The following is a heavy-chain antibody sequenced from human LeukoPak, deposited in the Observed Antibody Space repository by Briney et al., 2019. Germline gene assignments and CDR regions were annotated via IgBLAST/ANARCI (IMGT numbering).Heavy chain of an antibody. CDR1: GFTFSSYA. D-gene: IGHD5-18*01. CDR2: ISGSGGST. CDR3: AKGVAQLWFGFDP. V-gene: IGHV3-23*01. J-gene: IGHJ5*02. Sequence: GGSLRLSCVASGFTFSSYAMTWVRQAPGKGLEWVSAISGSGGSTYYADSVKGRFTISRDNSKNTLYLQMNSLRVGDTALYYCAKGVAQLWFGFDPWDQGALVTVSS.